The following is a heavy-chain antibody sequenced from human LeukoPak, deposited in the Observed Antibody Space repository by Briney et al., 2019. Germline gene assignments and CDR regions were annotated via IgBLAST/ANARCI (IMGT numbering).Heavy chain of an antibody. V-gene: IGHV1-69*05. CDR2: IIPIFGTA. D-gene: IGHD4-11*01. Sequence: SVKVSCKASGGTFSSYAISWVRQAPGQGLEWMGGIIPIFGTANYAQKFQGRVTITTDESTSTAYMELSSLRSEDTAAYYCARDWGRPTVTTGLGYYYYMDVWGKGTTVTVSS. J-gene: IGHJ6*03. CDR3: ARDWGRPTVTTGLGYYYYMDV. CDR1: GGTFSSYA.